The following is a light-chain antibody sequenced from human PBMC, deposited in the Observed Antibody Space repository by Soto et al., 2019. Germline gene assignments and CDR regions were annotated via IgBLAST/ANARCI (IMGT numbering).Light chain of an antibody. CDR1: QSVSSS. CDR3: QQRSNWPPLT. J-gene: IGKJ4*01. CDR2: GAS. Sequence: EIVLTQSPATLSLSPGERATLSCRASQSVSSSLAWFQQKPGQAPRLLIYGASNRATGIPARFSGSGSGTDFTLTITSLEPEDFAVYYCQQRSNWPPLTFGGGTKVDIK. V-gene: IGKV3-11*01.